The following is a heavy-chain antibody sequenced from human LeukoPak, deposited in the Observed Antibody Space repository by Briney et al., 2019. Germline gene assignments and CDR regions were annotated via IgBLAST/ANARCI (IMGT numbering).Heavy chain of an antibody. J-gene: IGHJ6*02. CDR1: GYTFTGYY. Sequence: ASVKVSCKASGYTFTGYYMHWVRQAPGQGLEWMGWINPNSGGTNYAQKFQGRVTMTRDTSISTAYMELSRLRSDDTAVYYCASGYYDSSGYPYYYYGMDVWGQGTTVTVSS. CDR2: INPNSGGT. D-gene: IGHD3-22*01. V-gene: IGHV1-2*02. CDR3: ASGYYDSSGYPYYYYGMDV.